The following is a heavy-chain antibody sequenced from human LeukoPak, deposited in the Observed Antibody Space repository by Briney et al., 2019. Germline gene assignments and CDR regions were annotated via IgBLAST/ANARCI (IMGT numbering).Heavy chain of an antibody. D-gene: IGHD5-18*01. J-gene: IGHJ3*02. CDR1: GFTFCDYY. CDR3: AREPIQLWLRGAFDI. CDR2: ISSSSSYT. Sequence: GGSLTLSCAASGFTFCDYYMIWLRQAPGKGLEWVSYISSSSSYTNYADSVKGRFTISRDNAKNSLYLQMNSLRAEDTAVYYCAREPIQLWLRGAFDIWGQGTMVTVSS. V-gene: IGHV3-11*05.